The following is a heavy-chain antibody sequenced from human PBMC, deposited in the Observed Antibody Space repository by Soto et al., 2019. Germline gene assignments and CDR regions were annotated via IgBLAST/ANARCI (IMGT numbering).Heavy chain of an antibody. CDR1: GDSITSGNYY. CDR2: IHHSGNT. V-gene: IGHV4-31*03. J-gene: IGHJ3*02. D-gene: IGHD3-9*01. Sequence: QVQLQESGPGLVKPSQTLSLTCIVSGDSITSGNYYWSWIRQHPGKGLEWIGYIHHSGNTYYIPSLNRRLSLPMDTSRNQVSLQLSSVTAADTALYYCARPNYDIFTGLSGFDIWGQGTMVTVSS. CDR3: ARPNYDIFTGLSGFDI.